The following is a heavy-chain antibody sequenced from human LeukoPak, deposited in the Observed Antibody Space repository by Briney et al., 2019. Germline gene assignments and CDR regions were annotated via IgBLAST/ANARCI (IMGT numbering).Heavy chain of an antibody. CDR3: ATTLRYYYDSSGYYLPDY. CDR2: INPNSGGT. J-gene: IGHJ4*02. V-gene: IGHV1-2*06. D-gene: IGHD3-22*01. CDR1: GYTFTGYY. Sequence: ASVKVSCKASGYTFTGYYMHWVRQAPGQGLEWMGRINPNSGGTNYAQKLQGRVTMTRDTSISTAYMELSRLRSDDTAVYYCATTLRYYYDSSGYYLPDYWGQGTLVTVSS.